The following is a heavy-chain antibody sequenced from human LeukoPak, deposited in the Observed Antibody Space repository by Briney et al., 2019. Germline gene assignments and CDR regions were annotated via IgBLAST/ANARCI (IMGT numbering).Heavy chain of an antibody. CDR1: GFTFSNYG. CDR2: IWYDGSNK. J-gene: IGHJ4*02. Sequence: SGGSLRLSCAASGFTFSNYGMHCVRQAPGKGLEWVALIWYDGSNKYYADSVQGRFIISRDNSKNTLYLQMNGLRAEDTAVYYCAREMGLNIVATFGYWGQGTLVTVSS. CDR3: AREMGLNIVATFGY. D-gene: IGHD5-12*01. V-gene: IGHV3-33*01.